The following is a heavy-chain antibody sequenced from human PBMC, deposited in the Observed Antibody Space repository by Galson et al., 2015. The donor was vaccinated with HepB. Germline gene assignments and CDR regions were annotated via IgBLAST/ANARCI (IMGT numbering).Heavy chain of an antibody. V-gene: IGHV3-7*03. CDR2: IKQDGSEK. Sequence: SLRLSCAASGFTFSTYWMTWVRQAPGKGLEWVTNIKQDGSEKYYVGSVMGRFTISRDNAKNSLYLQMNSLRGEDTAVYHCARGSSGRNVGPIDSWGQGTLVTVSS. CDR3: ARGSSGRNVGPIDS. CDR1: GFTFSTYW. D-gene: IGHD6-19*01. J-gene: IGHJ4*02.